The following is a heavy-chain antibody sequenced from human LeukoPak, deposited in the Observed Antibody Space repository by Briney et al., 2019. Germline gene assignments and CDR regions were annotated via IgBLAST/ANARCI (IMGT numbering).Heavy chain of an antibody. Sequence: GGSLRLSCAASGFTFSSYAMSWVRQAPGMGLEWVSAISGSGGSTYYADSVKGRFTISRDNSKNTLYLQMNSLRAEDTAVYYCAKVLGGTMVRGAHHHYYYGMDVWGQGTTVTVSS. CDR3: AKVLGGTMVRGAHHHYYYGMDV. V-gene: IGHV3-23*01. CDR1: GFTFSSYA. D-gene: IGHD3-10*01. J-gene: IGHJ6*02. CDR2: ISGSGGST.